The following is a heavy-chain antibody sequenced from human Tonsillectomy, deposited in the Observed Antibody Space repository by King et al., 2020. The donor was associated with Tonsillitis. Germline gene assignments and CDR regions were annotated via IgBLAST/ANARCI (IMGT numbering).Heavy chain of an antibody. CDR1: GFTFRNAW. Sequence: VQLVESGGGLVKPGGSLRLSCAASGFTFRNAWMSWVRQAPGKGLEWIGRIKSKIDGETKDYAAPVKGRFTISRDDSKNTLYLQMNSLKTEDTAVYHCIIDDNYYDSSVYGEHWGQGTLVTVSS. J-gene: IGHJ4*02. V-gene: IGHV3-15*01. D-gene: IGHD3-22*01. CDR2: IKSKIDGETK. CDR3: IIDDNYYDSSVYGEH.